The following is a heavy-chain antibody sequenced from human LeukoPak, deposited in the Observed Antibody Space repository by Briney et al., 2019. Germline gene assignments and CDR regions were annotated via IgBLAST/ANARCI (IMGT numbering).Heavy chain of an antibody. CDR3: AKVGLGGAYYDS. J-gene: IGHJ4*02. V-gene: IGHV3-33*06. CDR2: IWYDGNNK. CDR1: GFTFSSYG. Sequence: GGSLRLSCAASGFTFSSYGMHWVRQAPGKGLEWVAVIWYDGNNKYYADFVKGRFTISRDNSKSTLYLQMNSLRAEDTAVYYCAKVGLGGAYYDSWGQGTLGSVSS. D-gene: IGHD1-26*01.